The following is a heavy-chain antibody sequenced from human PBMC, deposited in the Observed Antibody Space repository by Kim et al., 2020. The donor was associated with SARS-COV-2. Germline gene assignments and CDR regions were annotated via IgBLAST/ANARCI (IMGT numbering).Heavy chain of an antibody. D-gene: IGHD3-16*01. Sequence: KYYVDAVMGRFTISRDNAKNSLYLQLNSLRTEDTAVYYCARLIHNYAVWYGGQGTLVSVSS. CDR2: K. V-gene: IGHV3-7*04. CDR3: ARLIHNYAVWY. J-gene: IGHJ4*02.